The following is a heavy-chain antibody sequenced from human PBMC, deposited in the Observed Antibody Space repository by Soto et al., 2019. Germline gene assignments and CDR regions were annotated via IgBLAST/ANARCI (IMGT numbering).Heavy chain of an antibody. J-gene: IGHJ5*02. D-gene: IGHD3-22*01. CDR1: GGSISSYY. Sequence: PSETLSLTCTVSGGSISSYYWSWIRQPPGKRLEWIGYIYYSGSTNYNPPLKSRVTISVDTSKNQFSLNLSSVTAADTAVDYWARELRYYYDSTEGCWFAPWGQGALVTVSS. CDR3: ARELRYYYDSTEGCWFAP. V-gene: IGHV4-59*01. CDR2: IYYSGST.